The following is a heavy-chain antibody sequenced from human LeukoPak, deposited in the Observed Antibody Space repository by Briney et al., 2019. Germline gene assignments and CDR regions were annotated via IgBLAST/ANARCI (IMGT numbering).Heavy chain of an antibody. V-gene: IGHV1-69*04. Sequence: SVKVSCKASGGTFSSYAISWVRQAPGQGLEWMGRIIPILGIANYAQKFQGRVTITADKSTSTAYMELSSLRSEHTAVYYCARDARDYVYWGQGTLVTVSS. CDR2: IIPILGIA. D-gene: IGHD4-17*01. CDR1: GGTFSSYA. J-gene: IGHJ4*02. CDR3: ARDARDYVY.